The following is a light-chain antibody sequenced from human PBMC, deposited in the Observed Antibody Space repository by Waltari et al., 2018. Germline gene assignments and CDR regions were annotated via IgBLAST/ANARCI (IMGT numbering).Light chain of an antibody. J-gene: IGLJ1*01. Sequence: QSALTQPVSVSGSPGQSITISCTGTSSDVCAYNYVSWYQQHPGKVPKLMIYEVTNRPSGVSNRCSGSKSGNTASLTISGLQTEDEADYYCSSYTGSSTPYVFGTGTKVTVL. CDR1: SSDVCAYNY. V-gene: IGLV2-14*01. CDR3: SSYTGSSTPYV. CDR2: EVT.